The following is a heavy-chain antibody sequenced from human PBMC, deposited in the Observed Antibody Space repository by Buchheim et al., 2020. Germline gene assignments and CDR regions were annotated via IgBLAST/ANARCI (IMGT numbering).Heavy chain of an antibody. Sequence: QVQLVASGGGLVKPGGSLRLSCAASGFTFSDYYMVWIRQTPGKGLEWLSSITNSGTKIDYADSVKGRFTISRDNATNSLYLQMSSLRAEDTAVYYCARRLYSTSSAFDYWGQGTL. J-gene: IGHJ4*02. D-gene: IGHD6-6*01. CDR1: GFTFSDYY. V-gene: IGHV3-11*01. CDR2: ITNSGTKI. CDR3: ARRLYSTSSAFDY.